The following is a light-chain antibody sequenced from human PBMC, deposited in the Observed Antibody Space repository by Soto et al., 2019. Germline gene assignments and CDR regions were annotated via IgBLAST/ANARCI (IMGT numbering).Light chain of an antibody. J-gene: IGLJ1*01. CDR1: TGAVTSGYY. Sequence: QAVVTQEPSLTVSPGGTVTLTCASSTGAVTSGYYPNWFQQKPGQAPRALIYSTSNRRSWTPARFSGSLLGDKAALTLSGVQPEDEAEYYCLLFYGGTYVFGTGTKLTVL. CDR3: LLFYGGTYV. CDR2: STS. V-gene: IGLV7-43*01.